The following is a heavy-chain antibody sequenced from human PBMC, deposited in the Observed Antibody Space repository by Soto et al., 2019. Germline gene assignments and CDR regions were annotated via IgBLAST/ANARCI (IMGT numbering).Heavy chain of an antibody. D-gene: IGHD4-17*01. CDR2: IFFSGNT. CDR3: ARDNYGGMRDF. Sequence: QVQLQESGPGLLKPSQTLSLTCTVSGGSILNGGHYWTWIRQHPGKGLEWIGRIFFSGNTHYNPALKSRLTFSLDTAKNQFYLKLTSVTAADTAIYYCARDNYGGMRDFWGPGTLVTVSS. V-gene: IGHV4-31*03. J-gene: IGHJ4*02. CDR1: GGSILNGGHY.